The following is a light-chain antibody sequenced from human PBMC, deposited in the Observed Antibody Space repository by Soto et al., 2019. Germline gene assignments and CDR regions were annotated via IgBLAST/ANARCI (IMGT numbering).Light chain of an antibody. Sequence: DIQMTQSPSSLSASVGDRVTITCRASQRISSYLNWYQQKPGKAPKLLIYAASSLQSGVPSRFSGRGSGTDFTLPISSLQPEDFATYYCQQSDSTPPITFGQGTRLEIK. CDR3: QQSDSTPPIT. J-gene: IGKJ5*01. V-gene: IGKV1-39*01. CDR1: QRISSY. CDR2: AAS.